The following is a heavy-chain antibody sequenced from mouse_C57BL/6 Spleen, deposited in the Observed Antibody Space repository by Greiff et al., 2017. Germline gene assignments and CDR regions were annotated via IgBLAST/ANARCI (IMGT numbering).Heavy chain of an antibody. D-gene: IGHD2-14*01. CDR2: IHPNSGST. J-gene: IGHJ2*01. CDR1: GYTFTSYW. CDR3: SGKVRLYFDY. V-gene: IGHV1-64*01. Sequence: QVQLQQPGAELVKPGASVKLSCKASGYTFTSYWMHWVKQRPGQGLEWIGLIHPNSGSTNYNEKFKSKATLTADKSSSTAYMQLRSLTSEDSAVYYCSGKVRLYFDYWGQGTTLTVSS.